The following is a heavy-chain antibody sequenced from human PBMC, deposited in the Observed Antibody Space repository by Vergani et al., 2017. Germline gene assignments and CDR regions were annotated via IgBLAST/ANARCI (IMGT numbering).Heavy chain of an antibody. Sequence: QVQLQESGPGLVKPSGTLSLTCAVSGGSISSSNWWRWVRQPPGKGLEWIGEIYHSGSTNYNPSLKSRVTISVDKSKNQFSLKLSSVAAADTAGYYCARDLPTGGYYYYYXMDVWGKGTTVTVSS. J-gene: IGHJ6*03. CDR2: IYHSGST. V-gene: IGHV4-4*02. D-gene: IGHD2-8*02. CDR1: GGSISSSNW. CDR3: ARDLPTGGYYYYYXMDV.